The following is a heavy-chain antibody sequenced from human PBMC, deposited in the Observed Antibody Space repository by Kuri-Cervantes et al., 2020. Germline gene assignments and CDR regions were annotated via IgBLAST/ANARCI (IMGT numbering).Heavy chain of an antibody. CDR3: ARGRIAAAGTLFDY. CDR1: GFTFNTYS. D-gene: IGHD6-13*01. CDR2: IDSTSTYK. J-gene: IGHJ4*02. Sequence: GESLKISCAASGFTFNTYSMNWVRQAPGKGLEWVSSIDSTSTYKYYTDSVKGRFTISRDNARNSLYLQMNSLRAEDTAVYYCARGRIAAAGTLFDYWGQGTLVTISS. V-gene: IGHV3-21*01.